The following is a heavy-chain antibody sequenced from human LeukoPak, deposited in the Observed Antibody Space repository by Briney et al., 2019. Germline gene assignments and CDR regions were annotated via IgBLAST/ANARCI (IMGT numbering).Heavy chain of an antibody. D-gene: IGHD3-10*01. CDR2: ISGSGGST. J-gene: IGHJ3*02. CDR1: GFTFSSSG. V-gene: IGHV3-23*01. Sequence: VQPGGSLSLSCAASGFTFSSSGMGWVRQAPGKGLESVSAISGSGGSTYYAASVKGRFTISRDNSKNTLYLQMNSRRAEDTAVYYCAKDVGGYGSGSYYDAFDIWGQGTMLTVSS. CDR3: AKDVGGYGSGSYYDAFDI.